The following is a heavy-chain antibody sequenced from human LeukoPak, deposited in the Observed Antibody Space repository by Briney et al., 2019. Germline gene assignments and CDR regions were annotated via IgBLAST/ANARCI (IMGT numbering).Heavy chain of an antibody. CDR2: ISSDGRDT. D-gene: IGHD3-9*01. J-gene: IGHJ4*02. Sequence: GGSLRLSCAASGVTFSRYAMHWVRQAPGKGLEWVAAISSDGRDTFYTDSVKGRFTVSRDSSKNTLCLQMNSLTAEDTAVYYCARDWLFDYWGQGTLVTVSS. CDR3: ARDWLFDY. V-gene: IGHV3-30*04. CDR1: GVTFSRYA.